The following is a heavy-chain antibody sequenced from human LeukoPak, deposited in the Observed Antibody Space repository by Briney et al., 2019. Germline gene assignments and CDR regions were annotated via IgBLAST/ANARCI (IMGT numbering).Heavy chain of an antibody. CDR2: IYYSGST. V-gene: IGHV4-59*01. D-gene: IGHD6-19*01. CDR1: GGSISSYY. Sequence: SETLSLTCTVSGGSISSYYWSWIRQPPGKGLEWIGYIYYSGSTNYNPSLKSRVTISVDTSKNQFSLKLSYGITADAAVYYCARDGGHSSVWSHWFDPWGQGTLVTVSS. J-gene: IGHJ5*02. CDR3: ARDGGHSSVWSHWFDP.